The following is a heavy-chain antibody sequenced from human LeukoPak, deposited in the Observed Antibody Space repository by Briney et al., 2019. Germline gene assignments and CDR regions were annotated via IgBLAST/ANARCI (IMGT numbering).Heavy chain of an antibody. CDR1: GYTFTSYG. CDR3: ARYYYDSSGYYSFDY. CDR2: ISAYNGNT. D-gene: IGHD3-22*01. V-gene: IGHV1-18*01. Sequence: GASVKVSCKASGYTFTSYGISWVRQAPGQGLEWMGWISAYNGNTNYAQKFQGRVTITADESTSTAYMELSSLRSEDTAVYYCARYYYDSSGYYSFDYWGQGTLVTVSS. J-gene: IGHJ4*02.